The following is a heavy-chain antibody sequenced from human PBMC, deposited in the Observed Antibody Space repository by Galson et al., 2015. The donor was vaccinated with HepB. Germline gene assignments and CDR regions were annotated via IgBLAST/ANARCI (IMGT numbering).Heavy chain of an antibody. J-gene: IGHJ6*02. CDR3: ARETVLRFLEWLPNYYYYYYGMDV. Sequence: SLRLSCAASGFTFSSYAMHWVRQAPGKGLEWVAVISYDGSNKYYADSVKGRFTISRDNSTNTLYLQMNSLRAEDTAVYYCARETVLRFLEWLPNYYYYYYGMDVWGQGTTVTVSS. CDR2: ISYDGSNK. D-gene: IGHD3-3*01. CDR1: GFTFSSYA. V-gene: IGHV3-30*04.